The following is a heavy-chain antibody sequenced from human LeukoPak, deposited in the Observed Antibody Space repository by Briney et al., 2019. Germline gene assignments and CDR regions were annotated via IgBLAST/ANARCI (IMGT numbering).Heavy chain of an antibody. CDR3: TRDATYYLRYGYFDY. J-gene: IGHJ4*02. CDR1: GFTFSNFG. Sequence: GGSLRLSCAASGFTFSNFGMHWVRQAPGKGLEWVSSINNVASHIYYAGSVRGRFTISRDNAKNSVYLQMNSLRAEDTAVYYCTRDATYYLRYGYFDYWGQGTLVTVSS. D-gene: IGHD2/OR15-2a*01. CDR2: INNVASHI. V-gene: IGHV3-21*01.